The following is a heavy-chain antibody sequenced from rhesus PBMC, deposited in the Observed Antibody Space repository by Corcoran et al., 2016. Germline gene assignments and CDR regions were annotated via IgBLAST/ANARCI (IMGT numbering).Heavy chain of an antibody. Sequence: QVQLQESGPGLVKPSETLSLTCAVSGGSISSNYWSWIRQPPGKGLEWIGRIYGSGGSPDYNPPLKSRVTISTDTSKNQFSLKLSSVTAADTAVYYCARELHPYYNIWTGRVYWYFDLWGPGTPITISS. CDR1: GGSISSNY. CDR3: ARELHPYYNIWTGRVYWYFDL. V-gene: IGHV4-160*01. CDR2: IYGSGGSP. D-gene: IGHD3-3*01. J-gene: IGHJ2*01.